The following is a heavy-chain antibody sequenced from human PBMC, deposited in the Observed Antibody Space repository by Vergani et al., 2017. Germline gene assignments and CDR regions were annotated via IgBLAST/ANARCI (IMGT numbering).Heavy chain of an antibody. Sequence: EFQGVESGGGLINPGGPLRPSFGVSGITFKKAWINGVRKTPGRGLDWIGRIRSKNDGGTADYAAPLKGRFTISRDDSKDSAFLLLNNLKTEDTAVYFCYTDYHDYWGQGTLVTVSS. J-gene: IGHJ4*02. CDR1: GITFKKAW. CDR2: IRSKNDGGTA. D-gene: IGHD2-2*02. CDR3: YTDYHDY. V-gene: IGHV3-15*01.